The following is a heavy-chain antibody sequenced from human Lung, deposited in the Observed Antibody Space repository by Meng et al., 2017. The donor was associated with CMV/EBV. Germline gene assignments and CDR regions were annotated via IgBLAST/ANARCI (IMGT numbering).Heavy chain of an antibody. CDR3: AVYCGTTSCYDGYGMDV. CDR1: RNTFSSYT. V-gene: IGHV1-69*10. J-gene: IGHJ6*02. Sequence: SXXVSXKASRNTFSSYTLTWVRQAPGQGLEWIGGIIPIFAIANYAQSFRGRVTITADTSTSTGYMELSGLRSEDTAVYYCAVYCGTTSCYDGYGMDVWGQGTXVTVSS. CDR2: IIPIFAIA. D-gene: IGHD2-2*01.